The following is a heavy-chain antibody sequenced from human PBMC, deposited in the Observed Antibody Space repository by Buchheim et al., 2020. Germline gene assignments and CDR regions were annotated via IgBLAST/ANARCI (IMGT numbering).Heavy chain of an antibody. V-gene: IGHV3-74*01. J-gene: IGHJ6*02. CDR2: INSDGSST. CDR3: ARGEAGVVIRTSYYYYYGMDV. D-gene: IGHD3-3*01. Sequence: EVQLVESGGGLVQPGGSLRLSCAASGFTFSYYWMHWVRQAPGKGLVWVSRINSDGSSTTYADSVKGRFTISRDNAKNTLNLQMNSLRAEDTAVYYCARGEAGVVIRTSYYYYYGMDVWGQGTT. CDR1: GFTFSYYW.